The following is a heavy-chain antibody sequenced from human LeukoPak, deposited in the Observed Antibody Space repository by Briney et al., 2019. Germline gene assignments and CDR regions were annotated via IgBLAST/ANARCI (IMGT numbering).Heavy chain of an antibody. CDR3: ARDPRGPYY. V-gene: IGHV3-23*01. CDR1: GFTYSIYG. D-gene: IGHD3-10*01. J-gene: IGHJ4*02. CDR2: ISNTGFNT. Sequence: GGSLRLSCAASGFTYSIYGMSWVRQAPGKGLEWVSGISNTGFNTYYADSVKGRFTISRDNSKNTLYLQMNSLRAEDTAIYYCARDPRGPYYWGQGTLVTVSS.